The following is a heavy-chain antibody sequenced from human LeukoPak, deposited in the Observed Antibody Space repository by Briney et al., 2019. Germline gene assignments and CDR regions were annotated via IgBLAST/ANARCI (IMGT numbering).Heavy chain of an antibody. CDR1: GDSIRGGNYY. CDR2: IFPSGST. D-gene: IGHD1-14*01. J-gene: IGHJ5*02. Sequence: QVQPQESGPGLVKPSQTLSLTCTVSGDSIRGGNYYWSWIRQPAGKGLEWIGRIFPSGSTNYNPSLKSRVSISLGTSENQFSLRMTSVTAADTAVYYCVREGLITFWFDPWGQGTLVTVSS. CDR3: VREGLITFWFDP. V-gene: IGHV4-61*02.